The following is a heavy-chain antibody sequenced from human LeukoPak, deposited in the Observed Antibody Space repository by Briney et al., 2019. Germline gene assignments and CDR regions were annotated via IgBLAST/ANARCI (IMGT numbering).Heavy chain of an antibody. J-gene: IGHJ6*03. CDR1: GGSFSGYY. Sequence: SETLSLTCAVYGGSFSGYYWSWIRQPPGKGLEWIGEINHSGSTNYNPSLKSRVTISVDTSKNQFSLKLSSVTAADTAVYYCARQGGRVDTAMVRLSYMDVWGKGTTVTVSS. CDR2: INHSGST. CDR3: ARQGGRVDTAMVRLSYMDV. V-gene: IGHV4-34*01. D-gene: IGHD5-18*01.